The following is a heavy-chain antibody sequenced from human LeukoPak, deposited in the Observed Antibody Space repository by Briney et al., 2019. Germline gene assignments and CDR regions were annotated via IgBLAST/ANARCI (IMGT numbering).Heavy chain of an antibody. CDR2: FDPEDVET. J-gene: IGHJ4*02. V-gene: IGHV1-24*01. CDR3: ATDFYRGRQFDY. CDR1: GNTFTGLS. D-gene: IGHD2/OR15-2a*01. Sequence: ASVKVSCKVSGNTFTGLSMNWVRQAPGKGLEWMGGFDPEDVETIYAQKFQGRVTMTEDTSTETAYMELTSLRPEDTAVYYCATDFYRGRQFDYWGQGTLVTVSS.